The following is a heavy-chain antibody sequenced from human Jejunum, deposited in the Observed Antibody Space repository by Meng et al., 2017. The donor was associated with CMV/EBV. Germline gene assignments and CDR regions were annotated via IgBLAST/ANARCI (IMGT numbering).Heavy chain of an antibody. V-gene: IGHV3-7*01. CDR2: IKQDGSEK. J-gene: IGHJ4*02. D-gene: IGHD6-19*01. CDR3: ARYNSSASHDF. CDR1: GFTFSNYW. Sequence: AAAGFTFSNYWRNWIRQAPGKGLEWVAKIKQDGSEKYYVDSVKGRFTISRDNTRNSLCLQMNSLRVEDTAMYYCARYNSSASHDFWGQGTLVTVSS.